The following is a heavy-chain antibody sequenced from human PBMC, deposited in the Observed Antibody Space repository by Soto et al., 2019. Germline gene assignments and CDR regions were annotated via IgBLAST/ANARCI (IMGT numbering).Heavy chain of an antibody. Sequence: QVQLVESGGGLVKPGGSLRLSCAASEFTVSGYYMSWIRQAPGKGLDWVSYISSSGSTTYYADSVKGRFTISRDTAKNSLFLQMNSLRAEDTAVYYCARDRRDCRGGSCYHKSFDIWGQGTVVTVSS. CDR2: ISSSGSTT. J-gene: IGHJ3*02. CDR3: ARDRRDCRGGSCYHKSFDI. CDR1: EFTVSGYY. V-gene: IGHV3-11*01. D-gene: IGHD2-15*01.